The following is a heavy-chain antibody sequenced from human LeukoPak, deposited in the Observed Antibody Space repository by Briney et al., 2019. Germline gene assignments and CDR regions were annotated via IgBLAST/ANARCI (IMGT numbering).Heavy chain of an antibody. CDR3: ARDLAPMKYCSSTSCYTPYYFDY. V-gene: IGHV1-18*01. CDR2: ISAYNGNT. J-gene: IGHJ4*02. CDR1: GYTFTSYG. D-gene: IGHD2-2*02. Sequence: GASVKVSCKASGYTFTSYGVSWVRQAPGQGLEWMGWISAYNGNTNYAQKLQGRVTITTDTSTSTAYMELRSLRSDDTAVYYCARDLAPMKYCSSTSCYTPYYFDYWGQGTLVTVSS.